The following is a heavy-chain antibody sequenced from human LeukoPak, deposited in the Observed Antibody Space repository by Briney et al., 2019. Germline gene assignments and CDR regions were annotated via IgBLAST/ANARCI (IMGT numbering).Heavy chain of an antibody. Sequence: HEASVTVSCKASGYTFTSYDINWVRQATGQGLEWMGWMNPNSANTGYAQKFQGRVTITRNTSISTTYMELSSLRFEDTAVYYCARGRERGSSSSFTDYWGQGTLVIVSS. CDR2: MNPNSANT. CDR1: GYTFTSYD. J-gene: IGHJ4*02. V-gene: IGHV1-8*03. D-gene: IGHD6-6*01. CDR3: ARGRERGSSSSFTDY.